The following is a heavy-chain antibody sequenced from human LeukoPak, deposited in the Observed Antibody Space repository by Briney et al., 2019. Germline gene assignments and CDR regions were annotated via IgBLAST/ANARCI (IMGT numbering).Heavy chain of an antibody. J-gene: IGHJ2*01. D-gene: IGHD3-10*01. CDR3: ARAGGWYFDL. Sequence: SETLSLTCTVSGYSISSGYYWGWIRQPPGKGLEWIGSIYHSGSTYYNPSLKSRVTISVDTSENQFSLKLSSVTAADTAVYYCARAGGWYFDLWGRGTLVTVSS. CDR2: IYHSGST. CDR1: GYSISSGYY. V-gene: IGHV4-38-2*02.